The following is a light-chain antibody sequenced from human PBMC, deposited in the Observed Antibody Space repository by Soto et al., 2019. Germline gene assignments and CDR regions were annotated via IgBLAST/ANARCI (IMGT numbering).Light chain of an antibody. Sequence: MTQSPSTLSASVGDRVTITCRASQSISSNLAWYQQKPGQAPRLLIYGASTRATGIPARFSGSGSGTEFTLTISSLQSEDFAVYYCQQYNNWPPRTFGQGTKVDIK. CDR1: QSISSN. J-gene: IGKJ1*01. CDR2: GAS. V-gene: IGKV3-15*01. CDR3: QQYNNWPPRT.